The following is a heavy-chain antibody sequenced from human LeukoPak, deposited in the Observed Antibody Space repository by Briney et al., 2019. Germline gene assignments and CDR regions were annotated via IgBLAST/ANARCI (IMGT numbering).Heavy chain of an antibody. CDR1: GGSFSGYY. D-gene: IGHD3-16*01. J-gene: IGHJ6*03. CDR2: INHRGST. CDR3: ARGVPGGPHHSNYYMDV. V-gene: IGHV4-34*01. Sequence: PSETLSLTCAVYGGSFSGYYWSWIRQPPGKGLEWIGEINHRGSTNYNPSLKSRVTISVDTSKNQFSLKLSSVTAGDTAVYYCARGVPGGPHHSNYYMDVWGKGTTVTVSS.